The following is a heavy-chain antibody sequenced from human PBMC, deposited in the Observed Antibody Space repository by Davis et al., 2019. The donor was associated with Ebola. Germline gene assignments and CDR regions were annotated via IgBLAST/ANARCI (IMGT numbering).Heavy chain of an antibody. CDR2: ISSSGNYI. CDR1: GFTLTGYT. J-gene: IGHJ4*02. Sequence: PGGSLRLSCAASGFTLTGYTMNWLRQAPGQGLEWVASISSSGNYIFYADSVKGRFTISRDNARNSLSLQMSSLGAEDTAVYYCARGADTTMVLYYFDYWGQGALVTVSS. D-gene: IGHD5-18*01. CDR3: ARGADTTMVLYYFDY. V-gene: IGHV3-21*01.